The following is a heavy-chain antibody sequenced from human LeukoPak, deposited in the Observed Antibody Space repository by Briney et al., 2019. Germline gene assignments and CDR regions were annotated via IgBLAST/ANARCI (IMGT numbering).Heavy chain of an antibody. CDR2: VNGDGSST. J-gene: IGHJ4*02. CDR3: ARGDDGRSLDY. V-gene: IGHV3-74*01. Sequence: GGSLRLSCAASGFTFSTYWMHWVRQAPGKGLVWVSRVNGDGSSTNYADSVKGRFTISRDNAKNTLYLQMNSLRAEDTAVYYCARGDDGRSLDYWGQGTRVTVSS. CDR1: GFTFSTYW. D-gene: IGHD1-1*01.